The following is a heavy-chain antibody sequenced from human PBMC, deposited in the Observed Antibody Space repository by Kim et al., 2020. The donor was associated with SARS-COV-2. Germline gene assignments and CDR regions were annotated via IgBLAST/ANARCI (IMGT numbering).Heavy chain of an antibody. CDR1: GFTFSSYW. D-gene: IGHD4-17*01. Sequence: GGSLRLSCAASGFTFSSYWMYWVRQAPGKGLVWVSRINSDGRSTNYADSVKGLFTISRDNAKNTLYLQMDSLRAEDTAVYYCARANYGGILYWGQGTLVT. CDR2: INSDGRST. V-gene: IGHV3-74*01. CDR3: ARANYGGILY. J-gene: IGHJ4*02.